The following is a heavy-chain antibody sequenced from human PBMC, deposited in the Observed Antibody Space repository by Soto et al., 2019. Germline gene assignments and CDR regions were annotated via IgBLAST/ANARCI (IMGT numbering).Heavy chain of an antibody. Sequence: EVQLLESGGGLVQPGGSLRLSCAASGFTFGSYAMSWVRQAPGKGLEWVSLVTYSGANTYYAGSVTGRFTISRDNSRNTLYLQMSSLRVEDTVVYYCAAPSLSTGGHSSFDSWGRGTLVTVSS. V-gene: IGHV3-23*01. D-gene: IGHD7-27*01. J-gene: IGHJ4*02. CDR3: AAPSLSTGGHSSFDS. CDR1: GFTFGSYA. CDR2: VTYSGANT.